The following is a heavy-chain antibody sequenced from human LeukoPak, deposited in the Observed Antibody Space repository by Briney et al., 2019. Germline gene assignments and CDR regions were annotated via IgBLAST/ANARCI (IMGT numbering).Heavy chain of an antibody. CDR1: GFTFNTYS. CDR2: ISSTSGTI. D-gene: IGHD2-2*02. J-gene: IGHJ4*02. Sequence: GGSLRLSCAASGFTFNTYSMNWVRQAPGKGLEGLSYISSTSGTICYADSVKGRFTISRDNAKNALYLQMNSLRAEDTAVYYCARLPTTAIPGVAYWGQGTLVTVSS. CDR3: ARLPTTAIPGVAY. V-gene: IGHV3-48*04.